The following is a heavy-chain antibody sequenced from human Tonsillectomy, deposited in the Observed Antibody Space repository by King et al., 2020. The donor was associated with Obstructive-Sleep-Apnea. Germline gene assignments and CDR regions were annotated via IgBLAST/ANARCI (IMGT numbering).Heavy chain of an antibody. CDR3: ARTFWSGYYDFDK. CDR1: GGSISSSSYY. V-gene: IGHV4-39*07. J-gene: IGHJ4*02. D-gene: IGHD3-3*01. Sequence: QLQESGPGLVKPSETLSLTCTVSGGSISSSSYYWGWIRQPPGKGLEWIGSIYYSGNSYYNPSLKSRVTISVDTSKNQFSLKVSSATAADTAVYFCARTFWSGYYDFDKWGQGTLVTVSS. CDR2: IYYSGNS.